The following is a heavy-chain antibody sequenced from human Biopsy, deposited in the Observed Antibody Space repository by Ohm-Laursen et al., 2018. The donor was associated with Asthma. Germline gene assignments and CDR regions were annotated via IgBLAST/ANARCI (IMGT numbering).Heavy chain of an antibody. V-gene: IGHV1-3*01. CDR1: GYTFASYA. Sequence: ASVKASCQASGYTFASYAMHWVRQAPGQRLEWMGWINAGNGNTKYSQKFQGRVTITRDTSASTAYMELSSLRSEDTAVYYCASSIAVADSDAFDIWGQGTMVTVSS. J-gene: IGHJ3*02. CDR3: ASSIAVADSDAFDI. CDR2: INAGNGNT. D-gene: IGHD6-19*01.